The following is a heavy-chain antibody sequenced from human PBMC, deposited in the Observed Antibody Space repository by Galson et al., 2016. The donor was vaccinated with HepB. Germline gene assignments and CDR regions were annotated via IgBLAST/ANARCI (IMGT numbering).Heavy chain of an antibody. CDR3: VRRRTIYFGYAMDV. Sequence: SLRLSCAYFGFTFSSYGMSWVRQVPGKGLEWVSGINWNGGKKGYADSVKGRFTISRDNAKNSLYLQMNSLRAEDTALYFCVRRRTIYFGYAMDVWGQGTTVTVSS. D-gene: IGHD3-3*01. J-gene: IGHJ6*02. V-gene: IGHV3-20*04. CDR1: GFTFSSYG. CDR2: INWNGGKK.